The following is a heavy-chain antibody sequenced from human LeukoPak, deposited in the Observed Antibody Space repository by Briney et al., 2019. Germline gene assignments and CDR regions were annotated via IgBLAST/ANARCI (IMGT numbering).Heavy chain of an antibody. Sequence: GGSLRLSCAASGFTFSNYWMSWVRQAPGKGLEFMANIKEAGSEKYYVDSVKGRFTISRDNDKNSVHLQMNNLRAGDTAVYYCARGGGMRSWYDFDYWGQGILVTVSS. CDR3: ARGGGMRSWYDFDY. D-gene: IGHD6-13*01. CDR2: IKEAGSEK. V-gene: IGHV3-7*04. CDR1: GFTFSNYW. J-gene: IGHJ4*02.